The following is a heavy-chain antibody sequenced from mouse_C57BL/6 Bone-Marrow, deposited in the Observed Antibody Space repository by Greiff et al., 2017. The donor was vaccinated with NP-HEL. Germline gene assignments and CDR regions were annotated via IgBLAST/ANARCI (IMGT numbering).Heavy chain of an antibody. V-gene: IGHV1-18*01. J-gene: IGHJ1*03. CDR3: ASRGGLLPHWYFDV. CDR2: INPNNGGT. CDR1: GYTFTDYN. Sequence: EVQLQQSGPELVKPGASVKIPCKASGYTFTDYNMDWVKQSHGKSLEWIGDINPNNGGTIYNQKFKGKATLTVDKSSSTAYMELRSLTSEDTAVYYCASRGGLLPHWYFDVWGTGTTVTVSS. D-gene: IGHD2-3*01.